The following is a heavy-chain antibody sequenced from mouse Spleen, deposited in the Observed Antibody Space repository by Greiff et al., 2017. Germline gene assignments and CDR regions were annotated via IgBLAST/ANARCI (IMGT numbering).Heavy chain of an antibody. CDR1: GFTFSSYA. Sequence: EVKLQESGGGLVKLGGSLKLSCAASGFTFSSYAMSWVRQTPEKRLEWVATISSGGGNTYYPDSVKGRFTISRDNAKNTLYLQMSSLKSEDTAMYYCARQNRLGYYFDYWGQGTTLTVSS. D-gene: IGHD3-3*01. J-gene: IGHJ2*01. V-gene: IGHV5-9*04. CDR3: ARQNRLGYYFDY. CDR2: ISSGGGNT.